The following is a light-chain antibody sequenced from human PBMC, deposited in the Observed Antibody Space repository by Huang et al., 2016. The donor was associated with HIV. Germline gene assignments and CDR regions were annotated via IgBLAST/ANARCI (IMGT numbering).Light chain of an antibody. CDR3: QQYNDWPPEGT. Sequence: EIVMTQSPATLSVSPGERATLSCRASQSVSSNFAWYQQKPGQAPRLLIYGASTRATGISARFSGSGSGTEFTLTISSLQSEDFAVYYCQQYNDWPPEGTFGQGTKVEIK. CDR1: QSVSSN. V-gene: IGKV3-15*01. CDR2: GAS. J-gene: IGKJ1*01.